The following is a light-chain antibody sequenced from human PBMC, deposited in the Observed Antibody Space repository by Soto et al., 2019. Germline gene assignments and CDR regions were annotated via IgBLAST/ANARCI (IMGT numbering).Light chain of an antibody. J-gene: IGKJ3*01. Sequence: DIQMTQSPSSLSASVGDRVTISCRASHNIARFLNWYQQKPGKAPKLLIYAASSLQSGVPSRFTGSGSGTDFTLTISSLQPDDFATYYCQQSYTTPGTFGPGTKVDLK. CDR1: HNIARF. V-gene: IGKV1-39*01. CDR3: QQSYTTPGT. CDR2: AAS.